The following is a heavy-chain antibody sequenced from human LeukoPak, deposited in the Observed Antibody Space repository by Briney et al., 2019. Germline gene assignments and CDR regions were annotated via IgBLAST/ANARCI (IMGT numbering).Heavy chain of an antibody. CDR2: IYYSGST. V-gene: IGHV4-39*01. CDR3: ASRYDYSNYIDY. Sequence: SETLSLTCTVSGGSISSSSYYWGWIRQPPGKGLEWIGTIYYSGSTYYNPSLKSRVAISVDTSKNQFSLKLSSVTAADTAVYYCASRYDYSNYIDYWGQGTLVTVSS. CDR1: GGSISSSSYY. D-gene: IGHD4-11*01. J-gene: IGHJ4*02.